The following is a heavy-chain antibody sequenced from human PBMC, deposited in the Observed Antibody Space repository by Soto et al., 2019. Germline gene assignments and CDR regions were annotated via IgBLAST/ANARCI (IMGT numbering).Heavy chain of an antibody. J-gene: IGHJ4*02. D-gene: IGHD3-22*01. V-gene: IGHV4-39*01. CDR3: ARQRRYYYDSSGYPDF. Sequence: RSLTCSVSGGSTSSSTYYWGWIRQPPGKGLEWIGTVYYSGSTFYNPSLKSRVTVSVDTSKNQFSLRLNSVTAADTAVYYCARQRRYYYDSSGYPDFWGQGTLVTVSS. CDR1: GGSTSSSTYY. CDR2: VYYSGST.